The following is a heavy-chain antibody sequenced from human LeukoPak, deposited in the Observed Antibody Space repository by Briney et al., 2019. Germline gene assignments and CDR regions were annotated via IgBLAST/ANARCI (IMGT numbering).Heavy chain of an antibody. CDR1: GGSFSDYY. CDR3: ARGGYSGYCLIDY. CDR2: INHSGST. D-gene: IGHD5-12*01. J-gene: IGHJ4*02. Sequence: SETLSLTCAVYGGSFSDYYWSWIRQPPGKGLEWIGEINHSGSTNYNPSLKSRVTISVDTSKNQFSLKLSSVTAADTAVYYCARGGYSGYCLIDYWGQGTLVTVSS. V-gene: IGHV4-34*01.